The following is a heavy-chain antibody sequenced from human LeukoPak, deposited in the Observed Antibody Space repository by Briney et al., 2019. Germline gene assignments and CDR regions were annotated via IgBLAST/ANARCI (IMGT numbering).Heavy chain of an antibody. CDR2: ISDDGSKI. Sequence: PGGSLRLSCAASGSTFSTDAMHWVRQAPGKGLEWVAVISDDGSKIYYADSVKGRFTISRDNSKNTLYLQINSLRHDDTAVYYCARGPSITMVRGGQWYYYMDVWGKGTTVTISS. J-gene: IGHJ6*03. CDR1: GSTFSTDA. V-gene: IGHV3-30*04. D-gene: IGHD3-10*01. CDR3: ARGPSITMVRGGQWYYYMDV.